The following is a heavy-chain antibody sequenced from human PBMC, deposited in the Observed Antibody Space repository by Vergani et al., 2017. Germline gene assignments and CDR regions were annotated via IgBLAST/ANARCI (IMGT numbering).Heavy chain of an antibody. Sequence: EVQLVETGGGLIQPGGSLRLSCAASGFTVSSNYMSWVRQAPGKGLEWVSVIYSGGSTYYADSVKGRFTISRDNAKNSLYLQMNSLRAEDTALYYCARERNAYYDFWSGYYTQYYFDYWGQGTLVTVSS. D-gene: IGHD3-3*01. CDR3: ARERNAYYDFWSGYYTQYYFDY. J-gene: IGHJ4*02. CDR2: IYSGGST. CDR1: GFTVSSNY. V-gene: IGHV3-53*02.